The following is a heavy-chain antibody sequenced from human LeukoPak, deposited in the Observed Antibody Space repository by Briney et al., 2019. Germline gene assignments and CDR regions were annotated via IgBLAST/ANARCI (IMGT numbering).Heavy chain of an antibody. CDR1: GYTFTGYY. V-gene: IGHV1-2*02. J-gene: IGHJ6*03. Sequence: RASVTVSCKASGYTFTGYYMHWVRQASGQGLEWMGWINPNSGGTNYAQKFQGRVTMTRDTSISTAYMELSRLRSDDTAVYYCARDPAFTIFGVVPYYYMDVWGKGTTVTVSS. CDR3: ARDPAFTIFGVVPYYYMDV. CDR2: INPNSGGT. D-gene: IGHD3-3*01.